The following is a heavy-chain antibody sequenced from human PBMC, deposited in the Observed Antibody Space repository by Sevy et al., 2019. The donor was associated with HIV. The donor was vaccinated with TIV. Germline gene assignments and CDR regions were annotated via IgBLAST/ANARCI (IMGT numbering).Heavy chain of an antibody. CDR2: ISYDGIIK. Sequence: GGSLRLSCAASGFTFNTHAMHWVRQAPGKGLEWVALISYDGIIKYYADSVKGRLTISRDNSKNTLSRQMNSLRVEETAVYYCAREGGYTSAWSPGNHWGQGTLVTVSS. D-gene: IGHD6-19*01. CDR1: GFTFNTHA. V-gene: IGHV3-30*04. J-gene: IGHJ4*02. CDR3: AREGGYTSAWSPGNH.